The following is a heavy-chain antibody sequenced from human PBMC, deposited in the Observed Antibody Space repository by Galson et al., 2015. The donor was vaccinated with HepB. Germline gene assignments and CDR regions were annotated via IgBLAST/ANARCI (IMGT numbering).Heavy chain of an antibody. D-gene: IGHD2-15*01. J-gene: IGHJ6*02. Sequence: SLRLSCAASGFTFSSYSMNWVRQAPGKGLEWVSSISSSSSYIYYADSVKGRFTISRDNAKNPLYLQMNSLRAEDTAVYYCARDQVVVVVAATPVGYYYYGMDVWGQGTTDAVSS. V-gene: IGHV3-21*01. CDR3: ARDQVVVVVAATPVGYYYYGMDV. CDR1: GFTFSSYS. CDR2: ISSSSSYI.